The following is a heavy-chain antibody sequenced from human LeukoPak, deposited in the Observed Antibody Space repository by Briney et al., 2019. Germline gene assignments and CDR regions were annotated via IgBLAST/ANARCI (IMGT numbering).Heavy chain of an antibody. CDR3: ARGYDFWSGYGAFDI. V-gene: IGHV3-7*01. CDR2: IKQDGSEK. Sequence: GGSLRLSCAASGFTFSSYWMSWVRQAPGKGLEWVANIKQDGSEKYYVDSVKGRFTISRDNAKISLYLQMNSLRAEDTAVYYCARGYDFWSGYGAFDIWGQGTMVTVSS. CDR1: GFTFSSYW. D-gene: IGHD3-3*01. J-gene: IGHJ3*02.